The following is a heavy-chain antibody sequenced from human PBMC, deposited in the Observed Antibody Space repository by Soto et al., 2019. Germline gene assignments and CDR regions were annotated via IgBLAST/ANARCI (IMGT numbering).Heavy chain of an antibody. CDR2: IYYSGST. CDR3: ARDLYGDYAVDY. D-gene: IGHD4-17*01. Sequence: SETLSLTCTVSGGSISSYYWSWVRQPPGKGLEWIGYIYYSGSTNYNPSLKSRVTISVDTSKNQFSLKLSSVTAADTAVYYCARDLYGDYAVDYWGQGTLVT. J-gene: IGHJ4*02. CDR1: GGSISSYY. V-gene: IGHV4-59*01.